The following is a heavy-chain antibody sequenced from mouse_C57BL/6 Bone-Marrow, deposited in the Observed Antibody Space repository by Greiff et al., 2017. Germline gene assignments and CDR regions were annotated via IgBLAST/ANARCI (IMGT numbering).Heavy chain of an antibody. Sequence: VQGVESGPGLVQPSQSLSITCTVSGFSLTSYGVHWVRQSPGKGLEWLGVIWRGGSTDYNAAFMSRLSITKDNSKSQVFFKMNSLQADDTAIYYCAKRYGKGDYYAMDYWGQGTSVTVSS. CDR2: IWRGGST. V-gene: IGHV2-5*01. CDR3: AKRYGKGDYYAMDY. CDR1: GFSLTSYG. J-gene: IGHJ4*01. D-gene: IGHD2-1*01.